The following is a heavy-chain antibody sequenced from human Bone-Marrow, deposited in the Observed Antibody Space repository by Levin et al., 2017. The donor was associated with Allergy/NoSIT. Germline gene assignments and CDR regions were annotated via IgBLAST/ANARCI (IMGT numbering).Heavy chain of an antibody. D-gene: IGHD3-3*01. Sequence: SCAASGFTFSSYWMSWVRQAPGKGLEWVANIEQDGSEKNYVDSVKGRFTISRDNAKNSLYLQMNSLRAEDTAVYYCARDLWSGYRRNYYYYMDVWGKGTTVTVSS. CDR1: GFTFSSYW. CDR2: IEQDGSEK. J-gene: IGHJ6*03. CDR3: ARDLWSGYRRNYYYYMDV. V-gene: IGHV3-7*03.